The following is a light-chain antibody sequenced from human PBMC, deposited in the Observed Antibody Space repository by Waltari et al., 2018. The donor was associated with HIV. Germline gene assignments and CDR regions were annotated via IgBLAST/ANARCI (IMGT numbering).Light chain of an antibody. CDR3: QQYNSFPYT. J-gene: IGKJ2*01. V-gene: IGKV1-5*03. CDR1: QSVSSW. CDR2: KAS. Sequence: DIQMTQSPSTLSASVGDRVTITCRASQSVSSWLAWYQQKPGKAPVLLIYKASNLEDGVPSSFSGSGSGTEFTLNITSLQPDDFATYYCQQYNSFPYTFGQGTKLEI.